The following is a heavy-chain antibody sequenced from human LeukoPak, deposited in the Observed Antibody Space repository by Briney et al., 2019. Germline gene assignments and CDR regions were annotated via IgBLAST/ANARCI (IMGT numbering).Heavy chain of an antibody. V-gene: IGHV1-24*01. CDR2: FDPEGGET. CDR3: ATGSDSSGYYRYYFDY. D-gene: IGHD3-22*01. CDR1: GYTLTELS. Sequence: ASVKVSCKVSGYTLTELSMHWVRQAPGKGLEWMGGFDPEGGETIYAQKFQGRVTMTEDTSTDTAYMELSSLRSEDTAVYYCATGSDSSGYYRYYFDYWGQGTLVTVSS. J-gene: IGHJ4*02.